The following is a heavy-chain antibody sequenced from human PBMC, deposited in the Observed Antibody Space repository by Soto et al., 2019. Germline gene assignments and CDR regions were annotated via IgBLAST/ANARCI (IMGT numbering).Heavy chain of an antibody. CDR3: ARGSGASRNYFGL. CDR1: GFTCSSYN. Sequence: EVQLVESGGGLVQPGVSLRLSCAASGFTCSSYNRNWVRQAPGKRLEWVSYISGRSNAIHYGDAVKARFTISRDNVKNPLFRQMNSLRAEDTAGYYCARGSGASRNYFGLWGQGALVTVSS. CDR2: ISGRSNAI. V-gene: IGHV3-48*01. J-gene: IGHJ4*02. D-gene: IGHD6-13*01.